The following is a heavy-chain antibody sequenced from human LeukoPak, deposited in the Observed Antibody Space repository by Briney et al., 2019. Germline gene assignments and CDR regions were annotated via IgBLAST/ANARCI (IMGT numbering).Heavy chain of an antibody. CDR1: GFTFSSYS. Sequence: GGSLRLSCAASGFTFSSYSMNWVRQAPGKGLEWVSYISSSSSTIYYADSVKGRFTISRDNSKNTLYLQMNSLRAEDTAVYYCAKRRRSYYYDYWGQGTLVTVSS. CDR2: ISSSSSTI. CDR3: AKRRRSYYYDY. D-gene: IGHD3-10*01. V-gene: IGHV3-48*01. J-gene: IGHJ4*02.